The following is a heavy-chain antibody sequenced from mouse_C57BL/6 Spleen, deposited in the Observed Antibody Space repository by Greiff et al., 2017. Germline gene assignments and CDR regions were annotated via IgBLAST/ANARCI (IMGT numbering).Heavy chain of an antibody. J-gene: IGHJ2*01. D-gene: IGHD4-1*01. CDR2: IYPGNSDT. V-gene: IGHV1-5*01. Sequence: VQLQQSGTVLARPGASVKMSCKTSGYTFTSYWMHWVKQRPGQGLEWIGAIYPGNSDTSYNQTFKGKAKLTAVTSASTAYMELSSLTNEDSAVYYCTRGANCVPFDYWCQGTTPTVSS. CDR1: GYTFTSYW. CDR3: TRGANCVPFDY.